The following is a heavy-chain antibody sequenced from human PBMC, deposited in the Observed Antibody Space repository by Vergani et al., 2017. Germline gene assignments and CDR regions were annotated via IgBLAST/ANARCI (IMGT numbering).Heavy chain of an antibody. D-gene: IGHD3-10*01. Sequence: QLQLQESGPGLVKPSETLSLTCTVSGGSISSSSYYWSWIRQPPGKGLEWIGYIYYSGSTYYNPSLKSRVTISVDTSKNQFSLKLSSVTAADTAVYYCARDPLLWFGELSIWGQGTLVTVSS. J-gene: IGHJ4*02. CDR3: ARDPLLWFGELSI. CDR1: GGSISSSSYY. V-gene: IGHV4-31*03. CDR2: IYYSGST.